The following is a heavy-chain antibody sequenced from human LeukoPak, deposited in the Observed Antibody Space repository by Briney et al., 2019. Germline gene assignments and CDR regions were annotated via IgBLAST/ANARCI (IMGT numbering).Heavy chain of an antibody. CDR3: ARAPVSSGWYYFDY. CDR1: RGSVSSGSYY. Sequence: SSETLSLTCTVSRGSVSSGSYYLSWIGQPPGMGLEWIGYIYYSGSANYNPSLKSPVTISVDTSKNQFSLKLSSVTAADTAVYYCARAPVSSGWYYFDYWGQGTLVTVSS. V-gene: IGHV4-61*01. CDR2: IYYSGSA. J-gene: IGHJ4*02. D-gene: IGHD6-19*01.